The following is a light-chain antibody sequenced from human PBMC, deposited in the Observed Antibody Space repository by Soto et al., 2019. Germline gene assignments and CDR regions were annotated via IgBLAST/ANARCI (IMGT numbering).Light chain of an antibody. CDR2: GAS. CDR3: QQYGSSPWT. Sequence: ETVLTQSPGTLSLSPGERATLSCRASQTIRSNYLAWYRQTPGQAPRLLIYGASNRATGLADRFSGSGSGTDFTLIISRLKPEDFARYYCQQYGSSPWTFGQGTKVEIK. V-gene: IGKV3-20*01. CDR1: QTIRSNY. J-gene: IGKJ1*01.